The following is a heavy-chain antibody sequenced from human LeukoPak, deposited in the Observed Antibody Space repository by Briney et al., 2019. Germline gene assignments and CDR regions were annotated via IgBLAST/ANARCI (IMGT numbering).Heavy chain of an antibody. D-gene: IGHD3-16*02. CDR2: ISAYNGNT. CDR1: GYTFTSYG. CDR3: ARDGAPYDYVWGSYRYPDYFDY. J-gene: IGHJ4*02. Sequence: ASVKLSCKASGYTFTSYGISWVRQAPGQGLEWMGWISAYNGNTNYAQKLQGRVTMTTDTSTSTAYMELRSLRSDDTAVYYCARDGAPYDYVWGSYRYPDYFDYWGQGTLVTVSS. V-gene: IGHV1-18*01.